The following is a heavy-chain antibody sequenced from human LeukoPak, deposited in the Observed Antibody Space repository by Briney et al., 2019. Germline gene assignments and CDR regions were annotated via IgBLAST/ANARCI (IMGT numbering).Heavy chain of an antibody. CDR3: ARVYGSGSYYNGYYYYYMDV. V-gene: IGHV4-34*01. D-gene: IGHD3-10*01. CDR1: GGSFSGYY. J-gene: IGHJ6*03. CDR2: IYHTGSS. Sequence: SETLSLTCAVYGGSFSGYYWSWIRQPPGKGLEWIGSIYHTGSSYYNLSLKSRVTISVDTSKNQFSLKLSSVTAADTAVYYCARVYGSGSYYNGYYYYYMDVWGKGTTVTISS.